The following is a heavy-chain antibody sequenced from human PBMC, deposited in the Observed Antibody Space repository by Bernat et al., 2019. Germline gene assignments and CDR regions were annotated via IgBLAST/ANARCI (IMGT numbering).Heavy chain of an antibody. Sequence: QVQLVESGGGVVQPGGSLRLSCAASGFTFSTYGMHWVRQAPGKGLEWVAFIRFDGSNQYYADSVKGRFTVARENCKNTLFLKMDRVRPGDTAMYDCARELNGGWEYWGQGTLVSVAS. D-gene: IGHD7-27*01. CDR3: ARELNGGWEY. CDR1: GFTFSTYG. CDR2: IRFDGSNQ. V-gene: IGHV3-30*02. J-gene: IGHJ4*02.